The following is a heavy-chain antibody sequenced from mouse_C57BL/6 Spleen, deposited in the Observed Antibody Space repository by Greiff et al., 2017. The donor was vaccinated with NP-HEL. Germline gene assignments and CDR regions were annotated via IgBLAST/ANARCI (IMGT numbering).Heavy chain of an antibody. V-gene: IGHV5-4*03. CDR1: GFTFSSYA. J-gene: IGHJ1*03. D-gene: IGHD2-5*01. Sequence: EVKLMESGGGLVKPGGSLKLSCAASGFTFSSYAMSWVRQTPEKRLEWVATISDGGSYTYYPDNVKGRVTISRDNAKNNLYLQMSHLKSEDTAMYYCAYYSNYGYWYFDVWGTGTTVTVSS. CDR3: AYYSNYGYWYFDV. CDR2: ISDGGSYT.